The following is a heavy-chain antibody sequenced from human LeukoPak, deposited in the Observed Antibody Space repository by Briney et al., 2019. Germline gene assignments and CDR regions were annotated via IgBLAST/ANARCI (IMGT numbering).Heavy chain of an antibody. CDR2: ISYDGSNK. Sequence: GGSLRLSCAASGFTFSSYGMHWVRQAPGKGLEWVAVISYDGSNKYYADSVKGRFTISRDNSKNTLYLQMNSLRAEDTAVYYCAKDSSGWLYYFDYWGQGTLVTVSS. CDR1: GFTFSSYG. J-gene: IGHJ4*02. D-gene: IGHD6-19*01. CDR3: AKDSSGWLYYFDY. V-gene: IGHV3-30*18.